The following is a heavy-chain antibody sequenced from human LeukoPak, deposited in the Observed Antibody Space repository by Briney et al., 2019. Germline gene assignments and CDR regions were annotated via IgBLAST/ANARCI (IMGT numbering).Heavy chain of an antibody. D-gene: IGHD3-22*01. CDR1: GYTFSSYY. CDR2: INPSGGST. CDR3: ARDDNDSSDFGDLYYYYMDV. V-gene: IGHV1-46*01. J-gene: IGHJ6*03. Sequence: GASVKVSCKASGYTFSSYYMHWVRQAPGQGLEWMGIINPSGGSTNYAQKFQGRVTMTRDTSTSTVYMELSSLRSEDTAVYYCARDDNDSSDFGDLYYYYMDVWGKGTTVTVSS.